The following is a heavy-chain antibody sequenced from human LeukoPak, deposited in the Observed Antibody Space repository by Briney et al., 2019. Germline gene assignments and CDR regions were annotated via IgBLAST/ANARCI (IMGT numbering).Heavy chain of an antibody. CDR3: ARLKSGSPSAFDI. V-gene: IGHV4-39*07. CDR1: GGSISSSSYY. D-gene: IGHD1-26*01. CDR2: IYYSGST. J-gene: IGHJ3*02. Sequence: SETLSLTCTVSGGSISSSSYYWGWIRQPPGKGLEWIGSIYYSGSTYYNPSLKSRVTISVDTSKNQFSLKLSSVTAADTAVYYCARLKSGSPSAFDIWGQGTMVTVSS.